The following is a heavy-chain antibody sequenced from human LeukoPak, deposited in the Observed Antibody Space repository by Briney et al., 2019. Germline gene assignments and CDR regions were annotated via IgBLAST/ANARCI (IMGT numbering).Heavy chain of an antibody. J-gene: IGHJ4*02. CDR3: ATAVRSYWPLGY. CDR1: GGTFSSYA. CDR2: ISAYNGNT. D-gene: IGHD1-26*01. V-gene: IGHV1-18*01. Sequence: GASVKVSCKASGGTFSSYAISWVRQAPGQGLEWMGWISAYNGNTNYAQKLQGRVTMTTDTSTSTAYMELRSLRSDDTAVYYCATAVRSYWPLGYWGQGTLVTVSS.